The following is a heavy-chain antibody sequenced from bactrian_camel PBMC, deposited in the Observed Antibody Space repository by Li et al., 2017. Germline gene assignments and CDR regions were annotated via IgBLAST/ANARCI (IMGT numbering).Heavy chain of an antibody. J-gene: IGHJ4*01. V-gene: IGHV3-1*01. Sequence: DVQLVESGGGLVQPGGSLRLSCTAAGFTFDDAHLGWYRQAPGKGLEWASAIDSDGGSTYYEDSVKGRFTISRDNDKNTMLLQMNSLKPEDTAVYRYAGGAVPYAINYVWGSGTQVTVS. CDR2: IDSDGGST. D-gene: IGHD1*01. CDR1: GFTFDDAH. CDR3: AGGAVPYAINYV.